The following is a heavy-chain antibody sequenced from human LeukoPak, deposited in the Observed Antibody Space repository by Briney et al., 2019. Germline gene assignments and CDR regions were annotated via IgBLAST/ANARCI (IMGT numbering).Heavy chain of an antibody. CDR2: ISGSGGST. Sequence: GGSLRLSCAASGFTFSSHWMTWVRQAPGKGLEWVSAISGSGGSTYYADSVKGRFTISRDNSKNTLYLQMNSLRAEDTAVYYCTTLGDILTGYYSDYWGQGTLVTVSS. CDR1: GFTFSSHW. CDR3: TTLGDILTGYYSDY. J-gene: IGHJ4*02. V-gene: IGHV3-23*01. D-gene: IGHD3-9*01.